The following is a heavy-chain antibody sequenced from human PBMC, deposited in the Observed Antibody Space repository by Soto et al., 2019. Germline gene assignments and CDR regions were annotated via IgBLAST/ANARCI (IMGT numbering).Heavy chain of an antibody. CDR3: AKLYCGGGSCDSRFDN. CDR2: INQDGSAE. CDR1: GFTFSSYW. J-gene: IGHJ4*02. D-gene: IGHD2-15*01. Sequence: EVQLVESGGGLVQPGGSLRLSCAASGFTFSSYWMSWVRQAPGKGLEWVANINQDGSAEYYVASVKGRFTISRDNAKNSLYLQMNSPRDEDTGVYYCAKLYCGGGSCDSRFDNWGQGTLVTVSS. V-gene: IGHV3-7*02.